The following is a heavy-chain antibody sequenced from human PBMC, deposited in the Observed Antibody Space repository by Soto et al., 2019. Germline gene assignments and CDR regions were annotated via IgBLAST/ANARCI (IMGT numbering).Heavy chain of an antibody. J-gene: IGHJ4*02. CDR1: GGSLSGYY. V-gene: IGHV4-59*01. Sequence: SETLSLTCTVSGGSLSGYYWSWIRQPPGKGLEWIGDFYSSGSPHHNPSLKNRVSISEDRSKNEFSLKLSSVTAADTAIYYCAREFYYDSSGIGFDSWGQGTLVTVSS. CDR2: FYSSGSP. D-gene: IGHD3-22*01. CDR3: AREFYYDSSGIGFDS.